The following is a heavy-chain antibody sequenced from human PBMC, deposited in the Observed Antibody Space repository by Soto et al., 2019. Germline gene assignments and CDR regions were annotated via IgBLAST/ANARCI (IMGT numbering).Heavy chain of an antibody. CDR1: GYTFTSYY. Sequence: ASVKVSCKASGYTFTSYYMHWVRQAPGQGLEWMGIINPSGGSTSYAQKFQGRVTMTRDTSTSTVYMELSSLRSEDTAVYYCARDDWYYYDSSGYYLGAFDIWGQGTMVTVSS. CDR2: INPSGGST. D-gene: IGHD3-22*01. CDR3: ARDDWYYYDSSGYYLGAFDI. J-gene: IGHJ3*02. V-gene: IGHV1-46*01.